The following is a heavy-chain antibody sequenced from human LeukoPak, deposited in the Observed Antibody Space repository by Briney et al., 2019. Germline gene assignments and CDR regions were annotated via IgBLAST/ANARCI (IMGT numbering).Heavy chain of an antibody. CDR1: GFTFDDYG. V-gene: IGHV3-20*01. J-gene: IGHJ4*02. Sequence: TGGSLRLSCAASGFTFDDYGMSWVRQAPGKGLEWVSGINWNGGSTGYADSVKGRFTISRDNAKNSLYLQMNSLRAEDTALYHCARGRYSSTWGNFDYWGQGTLVAVSS. D-gene: IGHD6-13*01. CDR3: ARGRYSSTWGNFDY. CDR2: INWNGGST.